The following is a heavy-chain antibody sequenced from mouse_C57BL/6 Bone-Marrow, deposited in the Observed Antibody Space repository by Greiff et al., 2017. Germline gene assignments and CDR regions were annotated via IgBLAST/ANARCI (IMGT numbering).Heavy chain of an antibody. CDR1: GFTFSDYG. J-gene: IGHJ2*01. CDR3: ARYYGSSFDY. CDR2: ISSGSSTI. D-gene: IGHD1-1*01. Sequence: EVKVIESGGGLVKPGGSLKLSCAASGFTFSDYGMHWVRQAPEKGLEWVAYISSGSSTIYYADTVQGRFTISRDNAKNTLFLQMTSLRSEDTAMYYCARYYGSSFDYWGQGTTLTVSS. V-gene: IGHV5-17*01.